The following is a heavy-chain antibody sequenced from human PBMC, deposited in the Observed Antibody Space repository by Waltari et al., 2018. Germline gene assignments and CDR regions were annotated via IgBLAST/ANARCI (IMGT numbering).Heavy chain of an antibody. CDR3: ARRGRGSPYYFDY. J-gene: IGHJ4*02. CDR1: GYSISSGYY. V-gene: IGHV4-38-2*01. Sequence: QVQLQESGPGLVKPSETLSLTCAVSGYSISSGYYWGWIRQPPGKGLEWIGSIYHSGSTYYNPSLKSRVTISVDTAKNQFSLKLSSVTAADTAVYYCARRGRGSPYYFDYWGQGTLVTVSS. CDR2: IYHSGST. D-gene: IGHD6-6*01.